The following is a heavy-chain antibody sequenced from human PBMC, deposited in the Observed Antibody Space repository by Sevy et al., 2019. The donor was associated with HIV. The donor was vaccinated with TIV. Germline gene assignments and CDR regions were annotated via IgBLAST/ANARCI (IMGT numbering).Heavy chain of an antibody. CDR3: ARAAVTIFGVVIRPSRAFDI. J-gene: IGHJ3*02. CDR2: IYYSGST. V-gene: IGHV4-61*01. D-gene: IGHD3-3*01. Sequence: ETLSLTCTVSGGSVSSGSYYWSWIRQPPGKGLEWIGYIYYSGSTNYIPSLKSRVTISVDTSKNQFSLKLSSVTAADTAVYYCARAAVTIFGVVIRPSRAFDIWGQGTMVTVSS. CDR1: GGSVSSGSYY.